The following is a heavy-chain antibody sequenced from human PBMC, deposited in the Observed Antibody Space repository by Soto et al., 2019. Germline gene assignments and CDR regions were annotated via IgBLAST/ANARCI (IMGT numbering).Heavy chain of an antibody. CDR1: GFSFSDHY. D-gene: IGHD6-13*01. CDR2: SRNKPKKYTT. J-gene: IGHJ3*02. Sequence: PGGSLRLSCAGSGFSFSDHYMDWVRQAPGKGLEWVGRSRNKPKKYTTEYATSVKGRFTISRDDSKNSLYLQMNSLKNEDTAVYYCARISAATSNAFDIWGQGTMVTVSS. CDR3: ARISAATSNAFDI. V-gene: IGHV3-72*01.